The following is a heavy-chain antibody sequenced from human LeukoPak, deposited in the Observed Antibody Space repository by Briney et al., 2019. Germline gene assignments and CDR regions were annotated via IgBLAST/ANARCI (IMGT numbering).Heavy chain of an antibody. CDR1: GGSISNYF. D-gene: IGHD5/OR15-5a*01. V-gene: IGHV4-59*01. Sequence: PSETLSLTCTVSGGSISNYFWSWIRQPPGKGLGWIGYIYYSGGTNYNPSLKSRVTISVDTSKNQFSLKLSSVTAADTAVYYCARPSRSVSTAGAFDIWGQGTMVTVSS. CDR3: ARPSRSVSTAGAFDI. J-gene: IGHJ3*02. CDR2: IYYSGGT.